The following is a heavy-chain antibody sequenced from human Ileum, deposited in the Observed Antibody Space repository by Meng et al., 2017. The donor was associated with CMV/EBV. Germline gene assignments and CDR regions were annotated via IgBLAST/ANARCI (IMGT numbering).Heavy chain of an antibody. Sequence: VGLAGSGRGLIKPAQTLSSTCTCSGGSISSGHYFCSWIRQTPGKGLEWIGHIHDSGSTYYNPSLQSRVTISVDTSKNQFSLKLSSVTAADTAVYYCARVWGIAVRPLDYWGQGTLVTVSS. CDR1: GGSISSGHYF. D-gene: IGHD6-6*01. CDR3: ARVWGIAVRPLDY. J-gene: IGHJ4*02. V-gene: IGHV4-30-4*01. CDR2: IHDSGST.